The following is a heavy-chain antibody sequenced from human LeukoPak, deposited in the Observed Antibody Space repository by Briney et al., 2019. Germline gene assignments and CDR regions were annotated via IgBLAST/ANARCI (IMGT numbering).Heavy chain of an antibody. CDR3: ARGKSRGSHIDY. CDR2: IYDSEST. J-gene: IGHJ4*02. Sequence: PSETLSLTCTVSGDSISRGYYWGWIRQPPGKGLEWIGSIYDSESTYYNPSLKTRVTISVDTSKNQFSLKLRSVTAADTALYYCARGKSRGSHIDYWGQGTLVTVSS. CDR1: GDSISRGYY. D-gene: IGHD1-26*01. V-gene: IGHV4-38-2*02.